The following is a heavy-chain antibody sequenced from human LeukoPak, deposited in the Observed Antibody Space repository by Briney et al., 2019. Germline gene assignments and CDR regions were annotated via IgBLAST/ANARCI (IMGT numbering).Heavy chain of an antibody. J-gene: IGHJ6*02. CDR3: ARGPYYYDSSGYYIPYYGMDV. V-gene: IGHV3-23*01. Sequence: PGGSLRLSCAASGFTFNIYAMSWVRQAPGKGLEWVSCIGGSGGIPYYADSVKGRITISRDNSKNTLYLSMNSLRAEDTAVYYCARGPYYYDSSGYYIPYYGMDVWGQGTTVTVSS. CDR2: IGGSGGIP. CDR1: GFTFNIYA. D-gene: IGHD3-22*01.